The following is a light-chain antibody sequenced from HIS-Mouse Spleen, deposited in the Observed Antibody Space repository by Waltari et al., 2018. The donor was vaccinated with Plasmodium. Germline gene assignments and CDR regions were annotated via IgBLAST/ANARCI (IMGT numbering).Light chain of an antibody. CDR3: YSTDSSGNHRV. CDR2: EDS. J-gene: IGLJ3*02. CDR1: AFPNKY. V-gene: IGLV3-10*01. Sequence: SYELTQPPSVSVSPGQTARITCSGDAFPNKYAYWYQQKSGQAPVLVIYEDSKRPSGIPERCSGSSSGTMATWTIRGAQVEDEADYYCYSTDSSGNHRVFGGGTKLTVL.